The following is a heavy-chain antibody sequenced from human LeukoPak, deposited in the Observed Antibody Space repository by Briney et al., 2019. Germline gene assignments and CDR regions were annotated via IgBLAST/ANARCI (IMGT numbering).Heavy chain of an antibody. D-gene: IGHD5-18*01. J-gene: IGHJ4*02. CDR3: ARGEYSYGFMGGYFDY. CDR2: IIPIFGTA. CDR1: GGTFSSYA. Sequence: SVKVSCKASGGTFSSYAISWVRQAPGQGLEWMGGIIPIFGTANYAQKFQGRVTTTADKSTSTAYMELSSLRSEDTAVYYCARGEYSYGFMGGYFDYWGQGTLVTVSS. V-gene: IGHV1-69*06.